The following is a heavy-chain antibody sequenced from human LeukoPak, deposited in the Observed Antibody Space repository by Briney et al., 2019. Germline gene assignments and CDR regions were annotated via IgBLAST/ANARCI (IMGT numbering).Heavy chain of an antibody. J-gene: IGHJ3*02. CDR2: IYTSGST. CDR3: ARDYYDFWCGYAFDI. V-gene: IGHV4-61*02. Sequence: SETLSLTCTVSGGSISSGSYYWSWIRQPAGKGLEWIGRIYTSGSTNYNPSLKSRVTISVDTSKNQFSLKLSSVTAADTAVYYCARDYYDFWCGYAFDIWGQGTMVTVSS. CDR1: GGSISSGSYY. D-gene: IGHD3-3*01.